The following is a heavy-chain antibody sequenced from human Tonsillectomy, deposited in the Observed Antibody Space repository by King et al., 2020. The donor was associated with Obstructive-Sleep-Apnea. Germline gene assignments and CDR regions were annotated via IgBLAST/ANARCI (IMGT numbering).Heavy chain of an antibody. D-gene: IGHD5-18*01. Sequence: VQLVESGGGLVQPGESLRLSCAVAGLTYSNHWMSWVRQAPGKGLDWVAKIKEDGSDKYYVDSVKGRFTIARDNAKNSLYLQMNSLRVEDTAMYYCVRGGYTYDYWGQGTLVIVSS. CDR3: VRGGYTYDY. V-gene: IGHV3-7*01. CDR2: IKEDGSDK. J-gene: IGHJ4*02. CDR1: GLTYSNHW.